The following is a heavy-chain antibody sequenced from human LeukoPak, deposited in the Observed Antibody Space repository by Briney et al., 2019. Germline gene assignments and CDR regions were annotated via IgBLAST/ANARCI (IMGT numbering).Heavy chain of an antibody. V-gene: IGHV4-38-2*01. D-gene: IGHD6-13*01. CDR2: LYHSDSI. CDR3: ARQHDSYHYYYVDV. Sequence: PSETLSLTRAVSGYSISSGYYWIWIRKPPGKGLEWIGSLYHSDSIYYNPSLESRVTMSVDTTKNQFPLKLSFVTAADTAVYYCARQHDSYHYYYVDVWGKGTTVTVSS. J-gene: IGHJ6*03. CDR1: GYSISSGYY.